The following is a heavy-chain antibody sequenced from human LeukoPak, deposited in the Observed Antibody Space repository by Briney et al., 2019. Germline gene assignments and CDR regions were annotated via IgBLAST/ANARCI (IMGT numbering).Heavy chain of an antibody. CDR3: ASRVYVSGVVTPGAFDI. J-gene: IGHJ3*02. D-gene: IGHD3-16*01. Sequence: PSETLSLTCAVYGGPFSGYYWSWIRQPPGKGLEWIGEINHSGSTNYNPSLKSRVTISVDKSKNQFSLKLSSVTAADTAVYYCASRVYVSGVVTPGAFDIWGQGTMVTVSS. V-gene: IGHV4-34*01. CDR1: GGPFSGYY. CDR2: INHSGST.